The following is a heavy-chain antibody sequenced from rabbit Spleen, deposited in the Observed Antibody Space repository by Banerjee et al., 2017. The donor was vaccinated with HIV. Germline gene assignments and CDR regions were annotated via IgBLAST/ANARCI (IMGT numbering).Heavy chain of an antibody. CDR3: ARDPYSYDDYGDYPFNL. CDR2: IDPLFGTT. CDR1: GFSFSSSYY. V-gene: IGHV1S45*01. J-gene: IGHJ4*01. Sequence: QEQLEESGGDLVKPEGSLTLTCTASGFSFSSSYYMCWVRQAPGKGLEWIGYIDPLFGTTHYASWVNGRFTISNDNAQNTLYLQMNSLTAADTATYFCARDPYSYDDYGDYPFNLWGPGTLVTVS. D-gene: IGHD2-1*01.